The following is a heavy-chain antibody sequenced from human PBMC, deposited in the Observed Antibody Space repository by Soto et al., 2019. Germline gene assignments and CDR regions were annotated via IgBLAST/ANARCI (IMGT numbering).Heavy chain of an antibody. D-gene: IGHD6-25*01. J-gene: IGHJ6*02. CDR3: AEIAAPYYYYYGMDV. Sequence: GGSLRLSGAASGFTVSINYMNWVRHAPGKGLEWLSIIYSDGTTYYADSVKGRFTISRDNSKNTVYLQMTSLRAEDTAVYYCAEIAAPYYYYYGMDVWGQGTTVTVSS. CDR2: IYSDGTT. V-gene: IGHV3-53*01. CDR1: GFTVSINY.